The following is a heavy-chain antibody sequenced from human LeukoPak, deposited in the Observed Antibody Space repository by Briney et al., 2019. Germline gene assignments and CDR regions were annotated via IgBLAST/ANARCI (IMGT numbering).Heavy chain of an antibody. V-gene: IGHV1-2*02. CDR2: INPNRGVT. CDR1: GYTFTGYY. Sequence: ASVKVSCKASGYTFTGYYIHWVRQAPEEGLEWMGWINPNRGVTKYAQKFQGRVTMTRETSISTAYMELSGLRFDDTAVYFRARDPELTYADVRRGTSAFDFWGQGTMVTVSS. J-gene: IGHJ3*01. CDR3: ARDPELTYADVRRGTSAFDF. D-gene: IGHD4-17*01.